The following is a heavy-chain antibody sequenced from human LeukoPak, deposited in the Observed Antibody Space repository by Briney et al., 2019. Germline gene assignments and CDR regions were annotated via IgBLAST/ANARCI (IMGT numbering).Heavy chain of an antibody. CDR2: IYYSGST. Sequence: PSETLSLTCTVSGGSISNYYWSWIRQPPGKGLEWIGYIYYSGSTNYNPSLKSRVTISVDTSKNQFSLKLSSVTAADTAVYYCARGRNSLVDYWGQGTLVTVSS. D-gene: IGHD2-21*01. CDR3: ARGRNSLVDY. CDR1: GGSISNYY. V-gene: IGHV4-59*01. J-gene: IGHJ4*02.